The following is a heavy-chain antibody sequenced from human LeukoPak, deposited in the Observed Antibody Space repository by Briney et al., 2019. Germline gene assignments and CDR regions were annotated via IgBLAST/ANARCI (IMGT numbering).Heavy chain of an antibody. CDR1: GFTVNSNY. J-gene: IGHJ6*03. CDR2: FYSGAGT. V-gene: IGHV3-53*01. D-gene: IGHD3-3*01. CDR3: ARLRYHDFWSGYWKYYYYMDV. Sequence: GGSLRLSCAASGFTVNSNYMSWVRQSPGKGLEWVSVFYSGAGTYYADSVKGRFTISRDDSKNTFYLQMNSLRAEDTAVYYCARLRYHDFWSGYWKYYYYMDVWGKGTTVTVSS.